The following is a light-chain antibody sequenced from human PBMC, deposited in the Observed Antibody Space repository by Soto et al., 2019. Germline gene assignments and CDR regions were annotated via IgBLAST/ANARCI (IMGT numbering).Light chain of an antibody. CDR2: DNN. CDR1: SSNIGNNY. Sequence: QSVLTQPPSVSAAPGQKVTISCSGSSSNIGNNYVSWYQQLPGTAPKLLIYDNNKRPSGIPDRFSGSKSGNTATLIISRVEAGDEADYYCQVWEATGDQVVFGGGTKLTVL. CDR3: QVWEATGDQVV. V-gene: IGLV1-51*01. J-gene: IGLJ2*01.